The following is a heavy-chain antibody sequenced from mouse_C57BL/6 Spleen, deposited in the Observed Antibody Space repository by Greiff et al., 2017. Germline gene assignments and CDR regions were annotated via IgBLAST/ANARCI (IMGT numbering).Heavy chain of an antibody. D-gene: IGHD1-1*01. Sequence: EVQVVESGGGLVKPGGSLKLSCAASGFTFSSYAMSWVRQTPEKRLEWVATISDGGSYTYYPDNVKGRFTISRDNAKNNLYLQMSHLKSEDTAMYYCAREGYGSTDYFDCWGQGTTLTVSS. V-gene: IGHV5-4*01. CDR3: AREGYGSTDYFDC. J-gene: IGHJ2*01. CDR2: ISDGGSYT. CDR1: GFTFSSYA.